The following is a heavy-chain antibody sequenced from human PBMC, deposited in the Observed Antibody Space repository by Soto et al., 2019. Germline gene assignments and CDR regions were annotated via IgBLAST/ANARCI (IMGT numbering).Heavy chain of an antibody. V-gene: IGHV3-30-3*01. CDR1: GFTFSSYS. Sequence: QVQLVESGGGVVQPGRSLRLSCAASGFTFSSYSMHWVRQAPGKGLEWVAVISYAGSNKYYADSVKGRFTISRDNSKNTLFLQMDSLRPEDTAVYYCAFLDTVISFDHWVQGTLVTVSS. CDR3: AFLDTVISFDH. D-gene: IGHD4-17*01. J-gene: IGHJ4*02. CDR2: ISYAGSNK.